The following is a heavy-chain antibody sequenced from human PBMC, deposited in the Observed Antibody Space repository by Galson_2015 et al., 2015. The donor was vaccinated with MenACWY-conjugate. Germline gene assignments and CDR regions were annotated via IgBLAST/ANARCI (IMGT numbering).Heavy chain of an antibody. CDR2: IIPIFGTA. D-gene: IGHD3-22*01. CDR1: GGTFSSYA. V-gene: IGHV1-69*13. J-gene: IGHJ4*02. Sequence: SVKVSCKASGGTFSSYAISWVRQAPGQGLEWMGGIIPIFGTANYAQKFQGRVTITADESTSTAYMELSSLRSEDTAVYYCARNRNYYDSSGYSSNFDYWGQGTLVTVSS. CDR3: ARNRNYYDSSGYSSNFDY.